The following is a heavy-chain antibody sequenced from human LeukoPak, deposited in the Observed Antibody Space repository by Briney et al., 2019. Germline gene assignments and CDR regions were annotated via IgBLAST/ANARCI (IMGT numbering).Heavy chain of an antibody. CDR3: ARDYYGSGSYYNLLAFPRYYYYGMDV. CDR2: IWYDGSNK. V-gene: IGHV3-33*01. CDR1: GFTFSSYG. J-gene: IGHJ6*02. Sequence: GGSLRLSCAASGFTFSSYGMHWVRQAPGEGLEWVAVIWYDGSNKYYADSVKGRFTISRDNSKNKLYLQMNSLRAEDTAVYYCARDYYGSGSYYNLLAFPRYYYYGMDVWGQGTTVTVSS. D-gene: IGHD3-10*01.